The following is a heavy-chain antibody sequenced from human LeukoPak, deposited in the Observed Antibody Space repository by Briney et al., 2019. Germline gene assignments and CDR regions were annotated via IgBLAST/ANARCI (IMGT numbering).Heavy chain of an antibody. CDR3: ARGGQWLVSQGYY. Sequence: PSETLSLTCAVSGGSISSSNWWSWVRQPPGKGLEWIGEIYYSGSTNYNPSLKSRVTISVDTSKNQFSLKLSSVTAADTAVYYCARGGQWLVSQGYYWGQGTLVTVSS. D-gene: IGHD6-19*01. V-gene: IGHV4-4*02. CDR2: IYYSGST. J-gene: IGHJ4*02. CDR1: GGSISSSNW.